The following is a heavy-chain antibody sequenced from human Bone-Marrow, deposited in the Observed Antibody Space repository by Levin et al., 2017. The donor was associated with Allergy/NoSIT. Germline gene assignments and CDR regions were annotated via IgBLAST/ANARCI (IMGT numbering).Heavy chain of an antibody. V-gene: IGHV5-51*01. Sequence: GESLKISCKGSGYTFANYWIGWVRRMPGKGLEWVAMIYPGDSDIRYSPSFQGQVTISADKSISTAYLQWSSLKASDTGVYYCVRGWTGYYWFDPWGQGTLVTVSS. D-gene: IGHD3/OR15-3a*01. CDR2: IYPGDSDI. CDR3: VRGWTGYYWFDP. J-gene: IGHJ5*02. CDR1: GYTFANYW.